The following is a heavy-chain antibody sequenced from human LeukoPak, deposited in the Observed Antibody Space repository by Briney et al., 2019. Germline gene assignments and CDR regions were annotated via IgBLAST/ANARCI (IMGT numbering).Heavy chain of an antibody. V-gene: IGHV3-73*01. Sequence: GGSLRLSCAASGFTFSGSAMLWVRQASGKGPEWVGRIRSKANSYATAYGASVKGRFSISRDDSKNTAYLQMNSLKIEDTAVYYCTRHTYYEDGFDYWGQGTLVTVSS. D-gene: IGHD3-22*01. CDR1: GFTFSGSA. J-gene: IGHJ4*02. CDR2: IRSKANSYAT. CDR3: TRHTYYEDGFDY.